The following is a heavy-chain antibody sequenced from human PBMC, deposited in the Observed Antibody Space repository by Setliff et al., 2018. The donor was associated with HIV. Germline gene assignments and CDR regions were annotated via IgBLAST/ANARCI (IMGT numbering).Heavy chain of an antibody. CDR2: IDHSGTT. D-gene: IGHD3-9*01. CDR3: VIRRNFDWLMTSGPFDD. V-gene: IGHV4-4*02. CDR1: GASITSRKW. Sequence: SETLSLTCVVSGASITSRKWWSWVRQPPGKRPEWIGEIDHSGTTNYNPSLKSRVTISVDVSKNQFSLKVKSMTAADTAVYYCVIRRNFDWLMTSGPFDDWGQGVLVTVSS. J-gene: IGHJ4*02.